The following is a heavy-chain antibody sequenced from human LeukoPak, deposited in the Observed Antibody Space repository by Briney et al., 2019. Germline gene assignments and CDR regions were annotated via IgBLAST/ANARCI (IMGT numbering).Heavy chain of an antibody. J-gene: IGHJ4*02. D-gene: IGHD2-15*01. CDR3: ARGVGTDIPVVY. CDR1: GGSISSSSYY. V-gene: IGHV4-39*07. Sequence: SETLSLTCTVSGGSISSSSYYWGWIRQPPGKGLEWIGSIYYSGSTYYNPSLKSRVTISVDTSKNQFSLKLSSVTAADTAVYYCARGVGTDIPVVYWGQGTLVTVSS. CDR2: IYYSGST.